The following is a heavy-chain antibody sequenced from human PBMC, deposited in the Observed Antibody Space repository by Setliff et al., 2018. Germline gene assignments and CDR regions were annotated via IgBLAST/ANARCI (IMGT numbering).Heavy chain of an antibody. J-gene: IGHJ4*02. Sequence: SETLSLTCAVYGGSFSTYYWIWIRQPPGKGLEWIGEINHSGSTNYNPSLKSRVTISVDTSKNSLYLQMNSLRAEDTAVYYCARDPHFDYWGQGTLVTVSS. CDR1: GGSFSTYY. CDR3: ARDPHFDY. CDR2: INHSGST. V-gene: IGHV4-34*01.